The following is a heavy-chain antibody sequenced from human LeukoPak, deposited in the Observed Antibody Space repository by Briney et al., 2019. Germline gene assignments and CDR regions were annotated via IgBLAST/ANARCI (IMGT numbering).Heavy chain of an antibody. CDR1: GGSISNYH. Sequence: SETLSLTCTVSGGSISNYHWSWIRQPPGKGLEWIGYIHYSGSTTYNPSLKSRVIISVDTSKNQFSLKLSSVTAADTAVHYCARGSSDWNYAIPTEYYFDYWGQGTLVTVSS. J-gene: IGHJ4*02. CDR3: ARGSSDWNYAIPTEYYFDY. D-gene: IGHD1-7*01. V-gene: IGHV4-59*12. CDR2: IHYSGST.